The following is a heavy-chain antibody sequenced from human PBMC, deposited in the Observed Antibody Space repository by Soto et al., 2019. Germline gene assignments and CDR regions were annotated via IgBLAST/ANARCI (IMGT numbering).Heavy chain of an antibody. D-gene: IGHD6-13*01. J-gene: IGHJ4*02. CDR2: INGGGGGA. V-gene: IGHV3-23*01. CDR3: ARDTHTSSWYYFDS. Sequence: PGGSQRLSCAASGFTFSSYAMSWVRQAPGKGLEWVSGINGGGGGAYYADSVKGRFTISRDNSKNTLYLQMNSLRAEDTAVYYCARDTHTSSWYYFDSWGQGTLVTVSS. CDR1: GFTFSSYA.